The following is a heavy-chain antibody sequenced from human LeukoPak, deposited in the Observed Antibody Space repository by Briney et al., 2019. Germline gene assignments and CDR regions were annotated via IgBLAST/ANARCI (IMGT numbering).Heavy chain of an antibody. Sequence: GGSLRLSCAASGFTFSSYSMNWVRQAPGKGLEWVSYISSSSTIYYANSVKGRFTMSRDNAKNSLYLQMSNLRAEDTAVYFCARGGGLDVWGQGATVTVSS. CDR2: ISSSSTI. CDR1: GFTFSSYS. CDR3: ARGGGLDV. V-gene: IGHV3-48*01. D-gene: IGHD3-16*01. J-gene: IGHJ6*02.